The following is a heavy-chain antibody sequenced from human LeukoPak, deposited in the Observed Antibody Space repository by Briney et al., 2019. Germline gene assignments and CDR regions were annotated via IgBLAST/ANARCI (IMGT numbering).Heavy chain of an antibody. CDR2: ISGSGGST. Sequence: TGGSLRLSCAASGFTFSSYAMSWVRQAPGKGLEWVSAISGSGGSTYYADSVKGRFTISRDNSKNTLYLQMNSLKTEDTAVYYCTSSPRSVATGIDYWGQGTLVTVSS. CDR3: TSSPRSVATGIDY. CDR1: GFTFSSYA. J-gene: IGHJ4*02. D-gene: IGHD5-12*01. V-gene: IGHV3-23*01.